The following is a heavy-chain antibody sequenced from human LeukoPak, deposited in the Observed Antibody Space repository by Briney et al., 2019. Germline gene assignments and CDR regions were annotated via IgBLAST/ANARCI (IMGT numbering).Heavy chain of an antibody. D-gene: IGHD2-8*01. CDR2: VHYRGNA. CDR3: TRLPNGSPGGY. J-gene: IGHJ4*02. Sequence: PSETLSLTCTFSGGSISSDNHNWGWIRQPPGKGLEWVGSVHYRGNAYYNPSLRSRVAITVDTSKNQFSLRLNSVTAADTAVYYCTRLPNGSPGGYWGQGTLVTVSS. V-gene: IGHV4-39*01. CDR1: GGSISSDNHN.